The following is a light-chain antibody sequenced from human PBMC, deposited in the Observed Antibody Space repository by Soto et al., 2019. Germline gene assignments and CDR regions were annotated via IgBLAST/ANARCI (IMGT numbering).Light chain of an antibody. V-gene: IGKV3-20*01. J-gene: IGKJ1*01. CDR2: GAS. CDR3: QQYGNSLPWT. CDR1: QIVSNNY. Sequence: EIVLTQSPGTLSLSPGEGATLSCRASQIVSNNYLAWYQQKPGQAPRLLVYGASRRATGIPDRFSGSGSGTDFTLTISRLEPEDFAVYYCQQYGNSLPWTFGQGIKVEIK.